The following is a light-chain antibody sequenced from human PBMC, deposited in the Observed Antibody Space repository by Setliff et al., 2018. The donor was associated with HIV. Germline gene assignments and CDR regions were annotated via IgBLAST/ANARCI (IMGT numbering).Light chain of an antibody. CDR3: SSYTSGTPLYV. Sequence: QSALTQPASVSGSPGHSITISCTGTSSDVGGYNYVSWYQQHPGKAPKLMISDVSNGPSGVSNRFSGSKSGNTASLTISGLQAEDEADYYCSSYTSGTPLYVFGTGTKVTVL. J-gene: IGLJ1*01. CDR2: DVS. V-gene: IGLV2-14*03. CDR1: SSDVGGYNY.